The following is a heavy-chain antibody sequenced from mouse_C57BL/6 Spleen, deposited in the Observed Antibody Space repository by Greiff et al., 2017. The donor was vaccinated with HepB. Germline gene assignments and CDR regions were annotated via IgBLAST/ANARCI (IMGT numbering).Heavy chain of an antibody. V-gene: IGHV1-15*01. D-gene: IGHD2-3*01. CDR2: IDPETGGT. CDR3: TRWDDGYYYFDY. J-gene: IGHJ2*01. Sequence: VHLVESGAELVRPGASVTLSCKASGYTFTDYEMHWVKQTPVHGLEWIGAIDPETGGTAYNQKFKGKAILTADKSSSTAYMELRSLTSEDSAVYYCTRWDDGYYYFDYWGQGTTLTVSS. CDR1: GYTFTDYE.